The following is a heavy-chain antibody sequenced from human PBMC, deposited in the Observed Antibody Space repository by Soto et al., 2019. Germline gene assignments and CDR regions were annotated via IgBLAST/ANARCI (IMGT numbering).Heavy chain of an antibody. Sequence: PSETLFLTCTVSGVSIGSRGCYLGWIRQPPGKGLEWIGTIYYSGSTYYNPSLKSRVTISVDTSKNQFSLKLSSLTAADTAVYYCATSNWFYPWGQGTRVTVSS. CDR3: ATSNWFYP. V-gene: IGHV4-39*01. J-gene: IGHJ5*02. CDR1: GVSIGSRGCY. CDR2: IYYSGST.